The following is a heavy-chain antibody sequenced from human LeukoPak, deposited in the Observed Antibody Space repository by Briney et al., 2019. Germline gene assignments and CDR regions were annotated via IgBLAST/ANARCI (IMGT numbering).Heavy chain of an antibody. CDR3: ASPRPYSGSYRVGFDY. V-gene: IGHV3-48*01. D-gene: IGHD1-26*01. Sequence: PGGSLRLSCAASGFTFSSYSMNWVRHAPGKGLEWVSYISSSSSTIYYADSVKGRFTISRDNAKTSLYLQMNSLRAEDTAVYYCASPRPYSGSYRVGFDYWGQGTLVTVSS. CDR1: GFTFSSYS. J-gene: IGHJ4*02. CDR2: ISSSSSTI.